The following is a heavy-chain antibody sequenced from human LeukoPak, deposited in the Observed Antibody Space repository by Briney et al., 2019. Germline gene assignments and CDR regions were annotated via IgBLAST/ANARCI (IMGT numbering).Heavy chain of an antibody. V-gene: IGHV3-21*01. J-gene: IGHJ4*02. CDR2: ISSSSSYI. CDR3: ARSHDYAKIGGPFDY. D-gene: IGHD2-8*01. CDR1: GFTFSSYA. Sequence: PGGSLRLSCAASGFTFSSYAMNRVRQAPGKGLEWVSSISSSSSYIYYADSVKGRFTISRDNAKNSLYLQMNSLRAEDTAVYYCARSHDYAKIGGPFDYWGQGTLVTVSS.